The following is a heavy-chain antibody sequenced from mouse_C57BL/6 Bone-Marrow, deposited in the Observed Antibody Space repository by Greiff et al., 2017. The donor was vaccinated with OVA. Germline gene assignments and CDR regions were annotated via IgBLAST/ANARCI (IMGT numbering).Heavy chain of an antibody. CDR2: IDPSDSET. J-gene: IGHJ3*01. CDR3: ARGAITGKRGFAD. CDR1: GYTFTSYW. D-gene: IGHD4-1*01. V-gene: IGHV1-52*01. Sequence: QVQLQQPGAELVRPGSSVKLSCKASGYTFTSYWMHWVKQRPIQGLEWIGNIDPSDSETHYNQKFKDKATLTVDKSSSTAYMQLSSLTSEDSAVYYCARGAITGKRGFADWGQGTLVTVSA.